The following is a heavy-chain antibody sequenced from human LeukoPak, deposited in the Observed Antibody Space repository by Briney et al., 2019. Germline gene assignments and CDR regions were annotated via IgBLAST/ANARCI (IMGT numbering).Heavy chain of an antibody. CDR3: ARDLALAHCSGGSCSELDC. J-gene: IGHJ4*02. D-gene: IGHD2-15*01. Sequence: ASVKVSCKASGYTFTSYYMHWVRQAPGQGLEWMGIINPSGGSTSYAQKFQGRVTMTRDTSTSTVYMELSSLRSEDTAVYYCARDLALAHCSGGSCSELDCRGQGTLVTVSS. CDR2: INPSGGST. V-gene: IGHV1-46*01. CDR1: GYTFTSYY.